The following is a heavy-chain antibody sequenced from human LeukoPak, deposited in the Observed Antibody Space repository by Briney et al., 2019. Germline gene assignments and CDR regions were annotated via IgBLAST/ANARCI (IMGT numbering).Heavy chain of an antibody. CDR2: ISCDGSNK. CDR1: GFTFSSYG. J-gene: IGHJ6*02. CDR3: AKDQEDFWSGYYYYYGMDV. D-gene: IGHD3-3*01. V-gene: IGHV3-30*18. Sequence: GSLRLSCAASGFTFSSYGMHWVRQAPGKGLEWVAVISCDGSNKYYADSVKGRFTISRDNSKNTLYLQMNSLRAEDTAVYYCAKDQEDFWSGYYYYYGMDVWGQGTTVTVSS.